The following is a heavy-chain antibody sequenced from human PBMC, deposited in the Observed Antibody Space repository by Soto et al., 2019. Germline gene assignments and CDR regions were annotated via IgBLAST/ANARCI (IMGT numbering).Heavy chain of an antibody. D-gene: IGHD3-10*01. Sequence: SETLSLTCTVSGGSLSSYYWGWIRQPPGKGLEWIGYIYYSGSTNYNPSLKSRVTISVDTSKNQFSLKLSSVTAADTAVYYCARVGYYGSGSLPAFDIWGQGTMVTVSS. CDR2: IYYSGST. CDR3: ARVGYYGSGSLPAFDI. J-gene: IGHJ3*02. V-gene: IGHV4-59*08. CDR1: GGSLSSYY.